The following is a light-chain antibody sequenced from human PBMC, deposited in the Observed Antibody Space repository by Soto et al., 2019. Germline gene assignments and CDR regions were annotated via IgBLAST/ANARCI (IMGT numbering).Light chain of an antibody. CDR1: QSVTSN. CDR3: QHRMNWPLT. CDR2: AAS. V-gene: IGKV3D-15*01. Sequence: VLTQAPDTLSVSPGEVATLSFLASQSVTSNLAWYQQKRGQAPRLLIYAASTRATGVPARFSGSGSGTEFTLTISSLQSEDFAVYYCQHRMNWPLTFGQGTRLEIK. J-gene: IGKJ5*01.